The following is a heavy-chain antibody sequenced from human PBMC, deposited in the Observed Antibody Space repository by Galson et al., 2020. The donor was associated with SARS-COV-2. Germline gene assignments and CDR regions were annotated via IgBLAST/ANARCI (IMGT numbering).Heavy chain of an antibody. Sequence: SETLSLTCTVFGSSISNYYWSWIRQPAGKGLEWIGRIYSSGISNYNPSLKSRVTMPVDMSKNQLFLKLGSVTAADTAVYYCAWDAVGVIPDGPWFDPWGQGTLVAVSS. V-gene: IGHV4-4*07. D-gene: IGHD3-16*02. CDR3: AWDAVGVIPDGPWFDP. J-gene: IGHJ5*02. CDR2: IYSSGIS. CDR1: GSSISNYY.